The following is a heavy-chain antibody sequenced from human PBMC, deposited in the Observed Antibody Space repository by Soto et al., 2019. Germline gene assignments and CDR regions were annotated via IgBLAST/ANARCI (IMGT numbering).Heavy chain of an antibody. CDR1: GFTFSSYA. Sequence: GGSLRLSCAASGFTFSSYAMSWVRQAPGKGLEWVSAISGSGGSTYYADSVKGRFTISRDNSKNTLYLQMNSLRAEDTAVYYCAKDIEITIFGVVPFMDVWGQGTTVTVSS. J-gene: IGHJ6*02. CDR2: ISGSGGST. D-gene: IGHD3-3*01. V-gene: IGHV3-23*01. CDR3: AKDIEITIFGVVPFMDV.